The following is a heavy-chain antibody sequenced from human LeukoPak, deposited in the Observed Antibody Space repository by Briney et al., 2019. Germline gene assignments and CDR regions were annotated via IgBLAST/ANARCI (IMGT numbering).Heavy chain of an antibody. CDR1: GGSISSYY. D-gene: IGHD3-22*01. CDR3: AREPYDSSEDSRFDP. V-gene: IGHV4-59*01. J-gene: IGHJ5*02. Sequence: SETLSLTCTVSGGSISSYYWSWIRQPPGKGLEWIGYIYYSGSTNYNPSLKSRVTISVDTSKNQFSLKLSSVTAADTAVYYCAREPYDSSEDSRFDPWGQGTLVTVSS. CDR2: IYYSGST.